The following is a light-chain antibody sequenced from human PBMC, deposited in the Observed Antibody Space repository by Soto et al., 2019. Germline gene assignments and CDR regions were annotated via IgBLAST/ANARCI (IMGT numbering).Light chain of an antibody. Sequence: ETVMTQSPATLSVSPREKTTLSCRANQKVGIKLGWYQQKPGQAPRLIFYDASTRAAGIPARFSGSGSGTEFTLTISSLQSEDFAVYYCQQYNDWPTWTFGQGTKVDIK. J-gene: IGKJ1*01. V-gene: IGKV3-15*01. CDR3: QQYNDWPTWT. CDR2: DAS. CDR1: QKVGIK.